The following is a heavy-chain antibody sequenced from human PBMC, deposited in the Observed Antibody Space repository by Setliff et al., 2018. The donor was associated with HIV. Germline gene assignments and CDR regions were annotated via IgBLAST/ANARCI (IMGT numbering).Heavy chain of an antibody. D-gene: IGHD3-10*01. V-gene: IGHV3-15*01. CDR3: TRSYYY. CDR1: EFSFNNSW. Sequence: GGSLRLSCASSEFSFNNSWMTWVRQAPGRGLEWVGRIKSKADGGTTDYAAPVKGRFTISRDDSKRMVYLQMNSLTSEDTAVYFCTRSYYYCGQGTLVTVSS. CDR2: IKSKADGGTT. J-gene: IGHJ4*02.